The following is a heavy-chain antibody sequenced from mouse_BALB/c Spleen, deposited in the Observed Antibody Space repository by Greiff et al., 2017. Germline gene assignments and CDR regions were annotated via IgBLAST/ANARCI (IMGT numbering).Heavy chain of an antibody. V-gene: IGHV1-4*02. D-gene: IGHD4-1*01. CDR1: GYTFTSYT. CDR2: INPSSGYT. J-gene: IGHJ4*01. CDR3: ARGKLTGTDYYAMDY. Sequence: QVQLQQSAAELARPGASVKMSCKASGYTFTSYTMHWVKQRPGQGLEWIGYINPSSGYTEYNQKFKDKTTLTADKSSSTAYMQLSSLTSEDSAVYYCARGKLTGTDYYAMDYWGQGTSVTVSS.